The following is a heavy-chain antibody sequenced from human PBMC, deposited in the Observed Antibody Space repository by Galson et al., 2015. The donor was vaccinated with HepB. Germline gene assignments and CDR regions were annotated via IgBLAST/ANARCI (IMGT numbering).Heavy chain of an antibody. CDR1: GFTFSNAW. J-gene: IGHJ4*02. V-gene: IGHV3-15*01. Sequence: SLRLSCAASGFTFSNAWMSWVRQAPGKGLEWVGRIKSKTDGGTTDYAAPVKGRFTISRDDSKNTLYLQMNSLKTEDTAVYYCTTRIAVAGPIDYWGQGTLVAVSS. CDR3: TTRIAVAGPIDY. CDR2: IKSKTDGGTT. D-gene: IGHD6-19*01.